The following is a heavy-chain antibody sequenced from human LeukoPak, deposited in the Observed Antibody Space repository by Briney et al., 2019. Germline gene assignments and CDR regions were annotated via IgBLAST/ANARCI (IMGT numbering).Heavy chain of an antibody. D-gene: IGHD4-17*01. CDR2: IRYDGSNK. Sequence: GGSLRLSCAASGFTFSSYGMHWVRQAPGKGLEWVAFIRYDGSNKYYTDSVKGRFTISRDNSKNTLYLQMNSLRAEDTAVYYCAKGHGDYHDYWGQGTLVTVSS. CDR3: AKGHGDYHDY. CDR1: GFTFSSYG. V-gene: IGHV3-30*02. J-gene: IGHJ4*02.